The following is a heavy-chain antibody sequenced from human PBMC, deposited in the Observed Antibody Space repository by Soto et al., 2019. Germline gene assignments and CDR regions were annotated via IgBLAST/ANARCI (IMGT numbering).Heavy chain of an antibody. D-gene: IGHD1-26*01. V-gene: IGHV4-59*01. CDR1: GVSMSSSL. CDR2: NSGTA. CDR3: ARWIVGGSLDD. Sequence: PSETLSLTCSVSGVSMSSSLWSWIRQPPGKGLEWLGYNSGTAHYNPSLKSRVTISLDTSKNQFSLNLSSVTAADTALYFCARWIVGGSLDDWGPGIPVTVSS. J-gene: IGHJ4*02.